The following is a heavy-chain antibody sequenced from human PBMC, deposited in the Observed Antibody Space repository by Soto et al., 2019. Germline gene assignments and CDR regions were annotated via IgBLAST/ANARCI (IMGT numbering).Heavy chain of an antibody. CDR2: IYPGDSDT. Sequence: GESLKISCKCSGYSFTSYWIGWVRQLPGKGLEWMGIIYPGDSDTRYSPSFQGQVTISADKSISTAYLQWSSLKASDTAMYYCERQGISYCGGYCYLFYFDYWGQGTLVPVSS. CDR3: ERQGISYCGGYCYLFYFDY. D-gene: IGHD2-21*02. V-gene: IGHV5-51*01. CDR1: GYSFTSYW. J-gene: IGHJ4*02.